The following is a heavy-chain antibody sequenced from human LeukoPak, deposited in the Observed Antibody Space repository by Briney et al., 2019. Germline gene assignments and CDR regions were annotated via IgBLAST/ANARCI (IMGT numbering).Heavy chain of an antibody. CDR1: GFTFSSYG. J-gene: IGHJ5*02. CDR3: ARDSSGWRNWFDP. Sequence: GGSLRLSCAVSGFTFSSYGMHWVRQAPGKGLEWVSSISSSSSYIYYADSVKGRFTISRDNAKNSLYLQMNSLRAEDTAVYYCARDSSGWRNWFDPWGQGTLVTVSS. V-gene: IGHV3-21*01. CDR2: ISSSSSYI. D-gene: IGHD6-19*01.